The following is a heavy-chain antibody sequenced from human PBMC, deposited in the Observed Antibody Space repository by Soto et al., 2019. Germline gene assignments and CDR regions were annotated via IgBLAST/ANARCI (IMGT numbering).Heavy chain of an antibody. V-gene: IGHV3-66*01. CDR3: AREPRYCRGGSCSITGDAYDL. CDR2: ISNRGDT. Sequence: EVQLVESGGGLVQTGGTLRLSCTATGYIVSDTYVNWVRQAPGKRLEWVSVISNRGDTHYADSVRGSFSLSRDISDNTLHLQMNNLRVEDTAVYYCAREPRYCRGGSCSITGDAYDLWGQGTMVTVSS. CDR1: GYIVSDTY. D-gene: IGHD2-15*01. J-gene: IGHJ3*01.